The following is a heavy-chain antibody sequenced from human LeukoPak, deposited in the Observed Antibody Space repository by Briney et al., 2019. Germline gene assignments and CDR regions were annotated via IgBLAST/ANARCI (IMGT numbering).Heavy chain of an antibody. CDR1: GLTFNNYA. CDR2: ISASGGTT. V-gene: IGHV3-23*01. Sequence: GGSLRLSCAASGLTFNNYAMSWVRQAPGKGLEWVSAISASGGTTYYADSVKGRFTISRDNSENTLFLQMNSLRAEDTAVYYCAKEPREYCSSTSCPNWFDSWGQGTLVTVSS. D-gene: IGHD2-2*01. CDR3: AKEPREYCSSTSCPNWFDS. J-gene: IGHJ5*01.